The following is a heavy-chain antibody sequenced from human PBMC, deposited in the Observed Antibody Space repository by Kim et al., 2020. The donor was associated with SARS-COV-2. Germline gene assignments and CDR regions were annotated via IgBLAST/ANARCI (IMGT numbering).Heavy chain of an antibody. J-gene: IGHJ3*02. CDR2: IYSGGST. CDR3: ARDPGHAFDI. CDR1: GFTVSSNY. D-gene: IGHD3-10*01. Sequence: GGSLRLSCAASGFTVSSNYMSWVRQAPGKGLEWVSVIYSGGSTYYADSVKARFTISRDNSKNTLYLQMNSLRAEDTAVYSGARDPGHAFDIWGQGTMVTVSS. V-gene: IGHV3-53*01.